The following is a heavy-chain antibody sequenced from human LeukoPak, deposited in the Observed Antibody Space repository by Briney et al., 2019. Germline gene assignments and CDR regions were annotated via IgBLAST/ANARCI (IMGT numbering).Heavy chain of an antibody. CDR3: ARHRPSLILRYFDWLDAFDI. Sequence: SETLSLTCTVSGGSISSSSYYWGWIRQPPGKGLEWIGSIYYSGSTYYNPSLKSRVTISVDTSKNQFSLKLSSVTAADTAVYYCARHRPSLILRYFDWLDAFDIWGQGTMVTVSS. CDR1: GGSISSSSYY. J-gene: IGHJ3*02. V-gene: IGHV4-39*01. CDR2: IYYSGST. D-gene: IGHD3-9*01.